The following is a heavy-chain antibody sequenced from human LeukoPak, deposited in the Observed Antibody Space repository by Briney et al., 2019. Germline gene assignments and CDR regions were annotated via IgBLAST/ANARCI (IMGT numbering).Heavy chain of an antibody. CDR1: GFTFSSYA. J-gene: IGHJ4*02. D-gene: IGHD3-22*01. V-gene: IGHV3-23*01. CDR2: ISGSGGST. Sequence: GRSLRLSCAASGFTFSSYAMSWVRQAPGKGLEWVSAISGSGGSTYYADSVKGRFTISRDNSKNTLYLQMNSLRAEDTAVYYCARDSSVTIGGYYSGYFDYWGQGTLVTVSS. CDR3: ARDSSVTIGGYYSGYFDY.